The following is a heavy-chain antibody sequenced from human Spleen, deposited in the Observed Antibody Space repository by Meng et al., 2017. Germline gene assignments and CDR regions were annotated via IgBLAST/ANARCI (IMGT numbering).Heavy chain of an antibody. CDR2: IIPLFGTA. CDR1: GGTFNSFA. Sequence: SAQVSCKASGGTFNSFAISWVRQAAGQGPEWMGGIIPLFGTANYAQTSQGRVTITTDEYTSTAFMELSSLRPEDAAVDYCAGGSGRYRYYYYAMDVWGQGTTVTVSS. D-gene: IGHD3-10*01. CDR3: AGGSGRYRYYYYAMDV. V-gene: IGHV1-69*05. J-gene: IGHJ6*02.